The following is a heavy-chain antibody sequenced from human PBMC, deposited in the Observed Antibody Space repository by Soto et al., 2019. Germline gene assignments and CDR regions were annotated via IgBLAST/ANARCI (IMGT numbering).Heavy chain of an antibody. D-gene: IGHD4-17*01. Sequence: SETLSLTCSVSGDSISRKYWSWLRQPAGGGLEWIGRIYTTGATNYNSSLKSRVSLSVDTSKNQFSLRLTSVTAADTAVYFCAMTVIAPSPYLDHWGQGLLVTVSS. V-gene: IGHV4-4*07. CDR2: IYTTGAT. CDR1: GDSISRKY. J-gene: IGHJ4*02. CDR3: AMTVIAPSPYLDH.